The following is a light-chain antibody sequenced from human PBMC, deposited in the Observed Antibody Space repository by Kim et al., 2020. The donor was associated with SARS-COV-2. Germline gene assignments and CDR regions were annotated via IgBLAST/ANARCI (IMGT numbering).Light chain of an antibody. CDR3: NSRDSSGNLWV. J-gene: IGLJ3*02. V-gene: IGLV3-19*01. CDR1: SLRSYY. CDR2: DKN. Sequence: ALGQTVRITCQGNSLRSYYASWYQQKPGQAPVLVIYDKNNRPSGIPDRFSGSSSGNTASLTITGAQAEDEADYYCNSRDSSGNLWVFGGGTKLTVL.